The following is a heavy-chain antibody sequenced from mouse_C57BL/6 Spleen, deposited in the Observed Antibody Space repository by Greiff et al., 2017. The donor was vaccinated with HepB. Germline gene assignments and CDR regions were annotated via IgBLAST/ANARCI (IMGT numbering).Heavy chain of an antibody. CDR3: ARRYDDYDGHFDY. CDR2: ITPNNGGT. Sequence: EVQLQQSGPELVKPGASVKIPCKASGYKFTDYNMDWVKQSHGKSLEWIGDITPNNGGTIYNQKFKGKATLTVDKSSSTAYMELRSLTSEDTAVYYCARRYDDYDGHFDYWGQGTTLTVSS. V-gene: IGHV1-18*01. D-gene: IGHD2-4*01. CDR1: GYKFTDYN. J-gene: IGHJ2*01.